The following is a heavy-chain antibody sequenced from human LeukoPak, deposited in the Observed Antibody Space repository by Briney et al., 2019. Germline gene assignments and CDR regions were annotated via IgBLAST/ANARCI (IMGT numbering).Heavy chain of an antibody. V-gene: IGHV3-23*01. D-gene: IGHD6-19*01. Sequence: GGSLRLSCAASGFTFSSYAMSWVRQAPGKGLEWVSAISGSGGSTYYADSVKGRFTISRDNSKNTLYLQMNSLRAEDTAVYYCAKQGGIAVAGMLNYWGQGTLVTVSS. CDR3: AKQGGIAVAGMLNY. CDR1: GFTFSSYA. J-gene: IGHJ4*02. CDR2: ISGSGGST.